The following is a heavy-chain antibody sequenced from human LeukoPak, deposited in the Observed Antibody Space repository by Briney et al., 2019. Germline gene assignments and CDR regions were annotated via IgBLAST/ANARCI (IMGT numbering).Heavy chain of an antibody. V-gene: IGHV4-39*01. CDR2: IYYSGST. D-gene: IGHD2-8*01. J-gene: IGHJ4*02. Sequence: SETLSLTCTVPGGSISSSSYYWGWIRQPPGKGLEWIGSIYYSGSTYYNPSLKSRATISVDTSKNQFSLKLSSVTAADTAVYYCARHGYCTNGVCYPPDYWGQGTLVTVSS. CDR3: ARHGYCTNGVCYPPDY. CDR1: GGSISSSSYY.